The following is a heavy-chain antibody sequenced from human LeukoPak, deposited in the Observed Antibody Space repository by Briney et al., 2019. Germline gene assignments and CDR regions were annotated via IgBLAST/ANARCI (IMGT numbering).Heavy chain of an antibody. J-gene: IGHJ4*02. Sequence: SETLSLTCTVSGAPITSGGYYWIWIRQPPGKGLEWIGYVYYTGSTNYNPSLKSRVTMFKDKSKNQFSLRLYSVTVADTAVYYCARHFAYSSSSYFDYWGQGSLVTVSS. D-gene: IGHD6-6*01. V-gene: IGHV4-61*05. CDR2: VYYTGST. CDR3: ARHFAYSSSSYFDY. CDR1: GAPITSGGYY.